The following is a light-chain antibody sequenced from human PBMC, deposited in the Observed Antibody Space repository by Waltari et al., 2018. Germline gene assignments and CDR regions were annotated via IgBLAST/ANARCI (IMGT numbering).Light chain of an antibody. J-gene: IGLJ1*01. CDR1: ELATNY. Sequence: SYDLIQSPSVSVSPGQTATITCSGDELATNYVCWYQQKPGQSPVLVIYEDVRRPSEIRQRFSGSNSGNTATLTISGTLPRDEADDYGQAGDSGVAGVFGTGTKVTVL. CDR3: QAGDSGVAGV. V-gene: IGLV3-1*01. CDR2: EDV.